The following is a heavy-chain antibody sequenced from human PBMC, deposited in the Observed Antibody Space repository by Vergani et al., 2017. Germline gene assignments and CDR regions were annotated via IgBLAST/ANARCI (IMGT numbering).Heavy chain of an antibody. J-gene: IGHJ6*03. V-gene: IGHV4-31*03. Sequence: QVQLQESGPGLVKPSQTLSLTCTVSGGSISRGGYYWSWIRQHPGKGLEWIGYIYYSGSTYYNPSLKSRVTISVDTSKNQFSLKLSSVTAADTAVYYCARGFGGNPGYYMDVWGKGTTVTVSS. CDR2: IYYSGST. CDR3: ARGFGGNPGYYMDV. CDR1: GGSISRGGYY. D-gene: IGHD4-23*01.